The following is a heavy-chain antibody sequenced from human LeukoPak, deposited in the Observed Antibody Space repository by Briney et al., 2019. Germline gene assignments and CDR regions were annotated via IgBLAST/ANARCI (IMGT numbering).Heavy chain of an antibody. D-gene: IGHD3-22*01. J-gene: IGHJ4*02. CDR3: ARVDSGGYHPDY. V-gene: IGHV4-39*07. Sequence: PSETLSLTCTVSGGSIRSSSYYWGWIRQPPGKGLEWIGSIYYSGSTYYNPSLKSRVTISVDTSKNQFSLKLSSVTAADTAVYYCARVDSGGYHPDYWGQGTLVTVSS. CDR2: IYYSGST. CDR1: GGSIRSSSYY.